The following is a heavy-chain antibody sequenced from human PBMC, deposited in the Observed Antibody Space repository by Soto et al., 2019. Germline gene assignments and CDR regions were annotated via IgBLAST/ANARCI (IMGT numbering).Heavy chain of an antibody. Sequence: PGGSLRLSCAASGFTFSSYAMHWVRQAPGKGLEWVAVISYDGSNKYYADSVKGRFTISRDNSKNTLYLQMNSLRAEDTAVYYCARDFAKRTPTVVNYYYGMDVWGQGTTVTVS. J-gene: IGHJ6*02. CDR3: ARDFAKRTPTVVNYYYGMDV. V-gene: IGHV3-30-3*01. CDR1: GFTFSSYA. D-gene: IGHD4-17*01. CDR2: ISYDGSNK.